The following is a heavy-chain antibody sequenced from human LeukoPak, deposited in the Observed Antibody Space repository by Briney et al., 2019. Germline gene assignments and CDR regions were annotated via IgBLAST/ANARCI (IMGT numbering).Heavy chain of an antibody. CDR2: ISSASSTI. J-gene: IGHJ4*02. CDR3: VRATPYGQEFDY. Sequence: GGSLRLSCAASGFTFSSNFAMNWVRQAPGKGLEWVSYISSASSTIYYADSVKGRFTISRDNAKNSLYLQMNSLRADDTAVYYCVRATPYGQEFDYWGQGTLVTVSS. V-gene: IGHV3-48*01. CDR1: GFTFSSNFA. D-gene: IGHD4-17*01.